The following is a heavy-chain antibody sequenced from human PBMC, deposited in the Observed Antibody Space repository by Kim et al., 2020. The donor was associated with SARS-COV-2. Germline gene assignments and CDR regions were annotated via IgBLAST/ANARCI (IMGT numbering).Heavy chain of an antibody. Sequence: GGSLRLSCAASGFTFSNAWMSWVRQAPGKGLEWVGRIKSKTDGGTTDYAAPVKGRFTISRDDSKNTLYLQMNSLKTEDTAVYYCTTPDILTGYCAVPGLWYYGMDVWGQGTTVTVSS. CDR2: IKSKTDGGTT. V-gene: IGHV3-15*01. CDR1: GFTFSNAW. D-gene: IGHD3-9*01. J-gene: IGHJ6*02. CDR3: TTPDILTGYCAVPGLWYYGMDV.